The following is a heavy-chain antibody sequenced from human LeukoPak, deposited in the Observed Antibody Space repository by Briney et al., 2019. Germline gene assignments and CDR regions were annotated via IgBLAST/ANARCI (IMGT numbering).Heavy chain of an antibody. D-gene: IGHD2-8*02. CDR1: GFTFDDYA. J-gene: IGHJ3*02. Sequence: PGGSLRLSCAASGFTFDDYAMHWVRQAPGKGLEWVSGISWNSGSIGYADSVKGRFTISRDNAKNSLYLQMNSLRAEDTALYYCAKATGIGAFDIXGQGTMVTVSS. CDR2: ISWNSGSI. V-gene: IGHV3-9*01. CDR3: AKATGIGAFDI.